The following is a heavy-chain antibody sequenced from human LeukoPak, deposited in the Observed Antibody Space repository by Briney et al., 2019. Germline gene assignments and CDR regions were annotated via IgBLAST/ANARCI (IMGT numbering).Heavy chain of an antibody. CDR1: GRSIGSYN. D-gene: IGHD3-22*01. CDR3: AREAYYDSSVYYPY. Sequence: PSETLSLTCTVSGRSIGSYNWSCIRQPPGRGLEWIGYIYTSGSTNYHTSPKGRFTISVDTSKNQLSLKLSSGTAADTAVYYCAREAYYDSSVYYPYWGQGTLVTVSS. CDR2: IYTSGST. J-gene: IGHJ4*02. V-gene: IGHV4-4*09.